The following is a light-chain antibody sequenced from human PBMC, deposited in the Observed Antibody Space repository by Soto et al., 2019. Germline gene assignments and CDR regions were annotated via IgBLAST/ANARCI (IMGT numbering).Light chain of an antibody. CDR3: QQYGSSPPYT. Sequence: EIVLTQSPGTLSLSPGDRAALSCSASQSVSSSYLAWYQQKPGQAPRLLIYGASSRATGIPDRFSGSGSGTSVTLPISRREPEDFAVYYWQQYGSSPPYTFGQGTKLEIK. CDR2: GAS. J-gene: IGKJ2*01. CDR1: QSVSSSY. V-gene: IGKV3-20*01.